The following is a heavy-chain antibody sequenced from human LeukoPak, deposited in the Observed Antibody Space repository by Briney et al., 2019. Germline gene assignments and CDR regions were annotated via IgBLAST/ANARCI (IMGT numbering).Heavy chain of an antibody. CDR2: IYYSGST. J-gene: IGHJ5*02. CDR1: GGSISSYY. Sequence: PSETLSLTCTVSGGSISSYYWSWIRQPPGKGLEWIGYIYYSGSTNYNPSLKSRVTISVDTSKNQFSLKLSSVTAADTAVYYCARVPGDGYNYKGWFDPWGQGTLVTVSS. CDR3: ARVPGDGYNYKGWFDP. V-gene: IGHV4-59*01. D-gene: IGHD5-24*01.